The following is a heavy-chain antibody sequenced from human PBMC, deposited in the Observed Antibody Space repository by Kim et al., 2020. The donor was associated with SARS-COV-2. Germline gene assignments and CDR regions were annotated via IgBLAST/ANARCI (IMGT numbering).Heavy chain of an antibody. Sequence: TYYADSVKGRFTVSRDNSKNTLYLQMNSLRAEDTAIYYCTRGGGSYFFDYWGQGTLVTASS. CDR3: TRGGGSYFFDY. D-gene: IGHD1-26*01. CDR2: T. V-gene: IGHV3-23*01. J-gene: IGHJ4*02.